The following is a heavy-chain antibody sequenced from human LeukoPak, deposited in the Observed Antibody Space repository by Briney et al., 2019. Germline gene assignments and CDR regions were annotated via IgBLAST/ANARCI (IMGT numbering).Heavy chain of an antibody. J-gene: IGHJ4*02. CDR1: GASISSYY. D-gene: IGHD4-23*01. CDR2: IYYSGST. CDR3: ARDPGGPFDY. Sequence: SETLSLTCTVSGASISSYYWSWIRQPPGKGLEWIGYIYYSGSTNYNPSLKSRVTISVDTSKNQFSLKLSSVTAADTAVYYCARDPGGPFDYWGQGTLVTVSS. V-gene: IGHV4-59*08.